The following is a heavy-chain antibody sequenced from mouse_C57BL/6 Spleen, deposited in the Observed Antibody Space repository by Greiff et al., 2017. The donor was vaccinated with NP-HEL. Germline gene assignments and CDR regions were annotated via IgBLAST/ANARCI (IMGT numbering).Heavy chain of an antibody. J-gene: IGHJ2*01. D-gene: IGHD3-3*01. CDR3: ARADLGHFDY. CDR1: GFTFTDYY. Sequence: DVMLVESGGGLVQPGGSLSLSCAASGFTFTDYYMSWVRQPPGKALEWLGFIRNKANGYTTEYSASVKGRFTISRDNSQSILYLQMNALRAEDSATYYCARADLGHFDYWGQGTTLTVSS. V-gene: IGHV7-3*01. CDR2: IRNKANGYTT.